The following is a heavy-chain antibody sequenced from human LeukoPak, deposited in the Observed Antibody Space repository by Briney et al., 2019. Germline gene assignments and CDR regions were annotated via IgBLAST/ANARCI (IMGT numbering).Heavy chain of an antibody. D-gene: IGHD6-13*01. CDR1: GYTFTGYY. Sequence: ASVKVSCKASGYTFTGYYMHWVRQAPGQGLEWMGWINPNSGGTNYAQKFQGWVTMTRDTSISTAYMELSRLRSDDTAVYYCARAIAAAGAGGYYYYYGMDVWGQGTTVTVSS. J-gene: IGHJ6*02. CDR2: INPNSGGT. CDR3: ARAIAAAGAGGYYYYYGMDV. V-gene: IGHV1-2*04.